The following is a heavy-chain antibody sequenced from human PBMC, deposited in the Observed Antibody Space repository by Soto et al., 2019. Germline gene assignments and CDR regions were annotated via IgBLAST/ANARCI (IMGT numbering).Heavy chain of an antibody. CDR1: GGSISSGGYY. CDR2: ISYSGNT. Sequence: QLQLQESGPGLVKPSQTLSLTCTVSGGSISSGGYYWSWMRQHPGKGLEWIGYISYSGNTYYSPSLNSRVTISVDTSKNQFSLKLDSLTAADTAVYSCARSEFCTSASCYARYYFDCWGQGTLVTVSS. V-gene: IGHV4-31*03. J-gene: IGHJ4*02. D-gene: IGHD2-2*01. CDR3: ARSEFCTSASCYARYYFDC.